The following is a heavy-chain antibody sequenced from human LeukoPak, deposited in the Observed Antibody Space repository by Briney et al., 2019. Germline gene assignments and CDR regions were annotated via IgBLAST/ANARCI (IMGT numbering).Heavy chain of an antibody. Sequence: SETLSLTCAVSGGSISSSSYYWGWIRQPPGKGLEWIGSIYYSGSTNYNPSLKSRVTISVDTSKNQFSLKLSSVTAADTAVYYCARGGKGSGSYYNGGDNWFDPWGQGTLVTVSS. J-gene: IGHJ5*02. D-gene: IGHD3-10*01. CDR2: IYYSGST. V-gene: IGHV4-39*07. CDR1: GGSISSSSYY. CDR3: ARGGKGSGSYYNGGDNWFDP.